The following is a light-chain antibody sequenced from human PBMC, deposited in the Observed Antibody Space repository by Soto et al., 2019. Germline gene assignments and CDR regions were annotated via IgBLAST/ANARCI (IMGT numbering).Light chain of an antibody. Sequence: DIVMTQTPLSLSVTPGQPASISCKSSQSLLHSNGKTYLYWYLQKSGQPPQLLIDEVSNRFSVVPDRFSGSGSGTDFTLKISRVETEDVGVYYCMQGIDLPYTFGQGTNLEIK. V-gene: IGKV2-29*03. CDR3: MQGIDLPYT. J-gene: IGKJ2*01. CDR2: EVS. CDR1: QSLLHSNGKTY.